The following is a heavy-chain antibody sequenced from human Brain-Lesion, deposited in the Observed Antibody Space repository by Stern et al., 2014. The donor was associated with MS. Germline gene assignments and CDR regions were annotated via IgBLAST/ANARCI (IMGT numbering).Heavy chain of an antibody. CDR1: GGSISSGNW. CDR2: MYNSGIT. CDR3: ASNRGSGSFFDS. Sequence: QVQLQESGPGLVKPSGTLSLTCAVSGGSISSGNWWSWVRQSPGKRLEWSGKMYNSGITNYNPSLESRVSISIDKSKNQFSLKVYSLTAADTAVYYCASNRGSGSFFDSWGQGSLVTVSS. V-gene: IGHV4-4*02. D-gene: IGHD1-26*01. J-gene: IGHJ4*02.